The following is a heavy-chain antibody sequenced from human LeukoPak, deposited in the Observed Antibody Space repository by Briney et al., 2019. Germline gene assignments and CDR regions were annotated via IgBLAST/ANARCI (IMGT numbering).Heavy chain of an antibody. CDR2: INHSGST. V-gene: IGHV4-34*01. D-gene: IGHD3-10*01. Sequence: SETLSLTCAVYGGSFSGYYWSWIRQPPGKGLEWIGEINHSGSTNYNPSLKSRVTISVDTSKNQFSLKLSSVTAADTAVYYCARRRTPRITMVRGGRNWFDPWGQGTLVTVSS. CDR1: GGSFSGYY. CDR3: ARRRTPRITMVRGGRNWFDP. J-gene: IGHJ5*02.